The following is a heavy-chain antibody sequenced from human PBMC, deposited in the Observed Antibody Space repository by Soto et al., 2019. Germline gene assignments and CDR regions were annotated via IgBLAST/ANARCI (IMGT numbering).Heavy chain of an antibody. CDR1: GYTFTSYA. Sequence: QVQLVQSGAEVKKPGASVKVSCKASGYTFTSYAMHWVRQAPGQRLEWMGWINAGNGNTKYSQKFQGRVTITRDTFASTAYMELSSLRSEDTAVYYCARDRRGYGSGSYYGYWGQGTLVTVSS. CDR2: INAGNGNT. V-gene: IGHV1-3*01. D-gene: IGHD3-10*01. CDR3: ARDRRGYGSGSYYGY. J-gene: IGHJ4*02.